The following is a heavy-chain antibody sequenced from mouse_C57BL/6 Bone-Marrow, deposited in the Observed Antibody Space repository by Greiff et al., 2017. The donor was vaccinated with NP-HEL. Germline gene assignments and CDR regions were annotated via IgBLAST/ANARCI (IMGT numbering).Heavy chain of an antibody. D-gene: IGHD2-4*01. Sequence: EVQLQQSGAELVRPGASVKLSCTASGFNIKDDYMHWVKQRPEQGLEWIGWIDPENGDTEYASKFQGKATITADTSSNTAYLQLSSLTSEDTAVDYCTITFDDYDGRWGQGTLVTVSA. CDR1: GFNIKDDY. V-gene: IGHV14-4*01. CDR3: TITFDDYDGR. CDR2: IDPENGDT. J-gene: IGHJ3*02.